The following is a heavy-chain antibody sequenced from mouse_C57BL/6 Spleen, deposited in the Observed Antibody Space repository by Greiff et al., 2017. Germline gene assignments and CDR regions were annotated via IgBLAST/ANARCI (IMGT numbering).Heavy chain of an antibody. CDR1: GYAFSSSW. V-gene: IGHV1-82*01. J-gene: IGHJ2*01. CDR3: ARFAGGDYFDD. CDR2: IYPGDGDT. Sequence: VQLQQSGPELVKPGASVKISCKASGYAFSSSWMNWVKQRPGKGLEWIGRIYPGDGDTNYNGKFKGKATLTADKSSSTAYMQLSSLTSEDSAVYFCARFAGGDYFDDWGQGTTLTVSS.